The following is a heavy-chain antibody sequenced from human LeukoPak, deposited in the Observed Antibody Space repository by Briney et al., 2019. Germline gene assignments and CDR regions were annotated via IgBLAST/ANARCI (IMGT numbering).Heavy chain of an antibody. D-gene: IGHD6-13*01. J-gene: IGHJ4*02. Sequence: SETLSLTCTVSGGSISSYYWSWIRQPPGKGLEWIGYIYCSGSTNYNPSLKSRVTISVDTSKNQFSLKLSSVAAADTAVYYCARGGTGYSSSDFDYWGQGTLVTVSS. CDR1: GGSISSYY. CDR2: IYCSGST. CDR3: ARGGTGYSSSDFDY. V-gene: IGHV4-59*12.